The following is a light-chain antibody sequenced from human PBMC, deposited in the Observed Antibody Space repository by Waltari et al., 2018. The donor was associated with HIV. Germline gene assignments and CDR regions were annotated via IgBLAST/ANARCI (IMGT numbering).Light chain of an antibody. CDR1: HSVLYWSTNQNY. J-gene: IGKJ4*01. CDR3: QQYYDSPLT. Sequence: DIVMTQSPDSLAVSLGERATTNCKSTHSVLYWSTNQNYLAWYQQKLGQPPKLLIYWASTRESGVPDRFSGSGSGTDFTLTISNLQAEDVAIYYCQQYYDSPLTFGGGTRVEIK. V-gene: IGKV4-1*01. CDR2: WAS.